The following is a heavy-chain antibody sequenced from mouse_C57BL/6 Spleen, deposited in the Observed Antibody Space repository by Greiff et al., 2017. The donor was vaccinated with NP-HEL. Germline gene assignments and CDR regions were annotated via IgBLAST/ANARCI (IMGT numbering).Heavy chain of an antibody. CDR1: GYAFSSSW. Sequence: VKLQESGPELVKPGASVKISCKASGYAFSSSWMNWVKQRPGKGLEWIGRIYPGDGDTNYNGKFKGKATLTADKSSSTAYMQLSSLTSEDSAVYFCARPPHYYGSSDWYFDVWGTGTTVTVSS. CDR2: IYPGDGDT. CDR3: ARPPHYYGSSDWYFDV. J-gene: IGHJ1*03. V-gene: IGHV1-82*01. D-gene: IGHD1-1*01.